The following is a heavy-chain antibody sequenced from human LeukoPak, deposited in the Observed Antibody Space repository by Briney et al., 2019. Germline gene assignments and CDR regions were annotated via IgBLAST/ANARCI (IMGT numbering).Heavy chain of an antibody. Sequence: GASVKVSCKASGYTFTSYGISWVRQAPGQGLEWMGWISAYNGNTNYAQKLQGRVTMTTDTSTSTAYMELRSLRSDDTAVYYCARDPEDSSSSGVDWFDPWDQGTLVTVSS. CDR2: ISAYNGNT. D-gene: IGHD6-6*01. CDR3: ARDPEDSSSSGVDWFDP. V-gene: IGHV1-18*01. J-gene: IGHJ5*02. CDR1: GYTFTSYG.